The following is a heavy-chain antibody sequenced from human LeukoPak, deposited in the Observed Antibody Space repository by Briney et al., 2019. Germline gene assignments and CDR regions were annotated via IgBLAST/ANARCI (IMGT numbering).Heavy chain of an antibody. CDR1: GGSISSGSYY. D-gene: IGHD2-15*01. CDR2: IYTSGST. J-gene: IGHJ5*02. Sequence: SQTLSLTCTVSGGSISSGSYYWSWIRQPAGKGLEWIGRIYTSGSTNYNPSLKSRVTMSVDTSKNQFSLKLSSVTAADTAVYYCARMLPPQLVPDAENNNWFDPWGQGTLVTVSS. V-gene: IGHV4-61*02. CDR3: ARMLPPQLVPDAENNNWFDP.